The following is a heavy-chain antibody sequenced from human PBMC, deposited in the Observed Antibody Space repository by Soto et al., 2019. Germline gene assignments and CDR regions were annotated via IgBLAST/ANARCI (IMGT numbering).Heavy chain of an antibody. CDR3: ARSTRDYGDAFDI. Sequence: SETLSLTCAVYGGSFSGYYWSWIRQPPGKGLEWIGEINHSGSTNYNPSLKSRVTISVDTSKNQFSLKLSSVTAADTAVYYCARSTRDYGDAFDIWGQGTMVTVSS. J-gene: IGHJ3*02. CDR1: GGSFSGYY. V-gene: IGHV4-34*01. CDR2: INHSGST. D-gene: IGHD4-17*01.